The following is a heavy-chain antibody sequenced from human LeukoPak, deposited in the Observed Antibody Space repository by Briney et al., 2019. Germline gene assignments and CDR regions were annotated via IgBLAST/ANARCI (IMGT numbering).Heavy chain of an antibody. CDR2: LYPGGNT. Sequence: GGSLRLSCAASGLTVSKTYMSWVRQAPRKGLEWVSVLYPGGNTYYADSVKGRFTISRDNSKNTLYLQMNSLRTEDTAVYYCAADGYSSSWFLYWGQGTLVTVSS. V-gene: IGHV3-66*02. CDR1: GLTVSKTY. J-gene: IGHJ4*02. CDR3: AADGYSSSWFLY. D-gene: IGHD6-13*01.